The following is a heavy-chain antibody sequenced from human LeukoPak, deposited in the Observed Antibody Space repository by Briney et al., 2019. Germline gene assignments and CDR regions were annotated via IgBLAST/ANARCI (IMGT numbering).Heavy chain of an antibody. J-gene: IGHJ6*02. CDR2: IDSDGSST. Sequence: GGSLRLSCAASGITFSNYWMHWVRQAPGKGLVWVSRIDSDGSSTRYADSVKGRFTISRDNAKNTLYLQMNSLRAEDTAVYYCARDRYYGMDVWGQGTTVTVSS. CDR1: GITFSNYW. CDR3: ARDRYYGMDV. V-gene: IGHV3-74*01.